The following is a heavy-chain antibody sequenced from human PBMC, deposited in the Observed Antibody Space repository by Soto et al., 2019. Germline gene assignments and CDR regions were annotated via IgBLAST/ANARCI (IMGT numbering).Heavy chain of an antibody. Sequence: ASVKVSCKASGYTFTGYYMHWVRQAPGQGLEWMGIINPSGGSTSYAQKFQGRVTMTRDTSTSTVYMQLSSLRSEDTAVYYCARSIYSVVAATAYFDYWGQGTLVTVSS. J-gene: IGHJ4*02. CDR1: GYTFTGYY. D-gene: IGHD2-15*01. CDR2: INPSGGST. V-gene: IGHV1-46*01. CDR3: ARSIYSVVAATAYFDY.